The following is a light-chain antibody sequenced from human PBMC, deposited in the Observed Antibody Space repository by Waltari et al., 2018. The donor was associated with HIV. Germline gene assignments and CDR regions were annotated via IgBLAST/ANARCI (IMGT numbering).Light chain of an antibody. V-gene: IGKV4-1*01. CDR2: WAS. J-gene: IGKJ4*01. Sequence: DIVMTTSPDSLAVSLGERATINCKSSQSLLYSSDNKNYLAWYQQKPGQPPKLLIYWASTRESGVPDRFSGSGSGTDFTLTINSLQAEDVAVYYCQQYYSTLALTFGGGTKVEIK. CDR3: QQYYSTLALT. CDR1: QSLLYSSDNKNY.